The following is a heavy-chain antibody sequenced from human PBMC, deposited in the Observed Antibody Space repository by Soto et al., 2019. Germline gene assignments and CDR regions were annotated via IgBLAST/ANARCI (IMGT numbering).Heavy chain of an antibody. V-gene: IGHV3-9*01. CDR3: AKVAFHCSSTSCYFDAHDI. Sequence: PGRSVRLSCAASGFTLDDYAMHWARQAPGKGLEWVSGISWNSSSIGYADSVKGRFTISRDNAKNSLYLQMNSLRAEDTALYYCAKVAFHCSSTSCYFDAHDIWGQGTMVTVSS. D-gene: IGHD2-2*01. J-gene: IGHJ3*02. CDR2: ISWNSSSI. CDR1: GFTLDDYA.